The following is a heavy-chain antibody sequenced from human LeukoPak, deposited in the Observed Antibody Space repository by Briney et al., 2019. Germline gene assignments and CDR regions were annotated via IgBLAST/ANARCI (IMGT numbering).Heavy chain of an antibody. J-gene: IGHJ4*02. CDR2: IYPSGRT. Sequence: SQTLSLTCTVSGGSISSGSHYWSWIRQPAGKGLDWVGHIYPSGRTNYNPSLTGRVTITIDTSKNQFSLKLSSVTAADSAVYFCAREGQQLVPPLDSWGQGTLVTVSS. D-gene: IGHD6-6*01. CDR1: GGSISSGSHY. CDR3: AREGQQLVPPLDS. V-gene: IGHV4-61*09.